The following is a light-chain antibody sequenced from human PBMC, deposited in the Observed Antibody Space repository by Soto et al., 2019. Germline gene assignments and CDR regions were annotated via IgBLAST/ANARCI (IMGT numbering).Light chain of an antibody. CDR2: SDN. J-gene: IGLJ2*01. CDR1: SSNIGTNT. Sequence: QSVLTQPPSAPGTPGQRVTISCSGSSSNIGTNTVIWYQQLPGAAPKLLIYSDNQRPSGVPDRFSGSKSGTSASLAISGLQSDDEADYYCAAWDVSLVVFGGGTKLTVL. V-gene: IGLV1-44*01. CDR3: AAWDVSLVV.